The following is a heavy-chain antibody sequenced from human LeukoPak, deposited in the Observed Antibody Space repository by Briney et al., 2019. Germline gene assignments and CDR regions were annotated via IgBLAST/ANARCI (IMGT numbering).Heavy chain of an antibody. CDR3: AKGLITAACIFDN. J-gene: IGHJ4*02. CDR2: IGTSSGDT. D-gene: IGHD6-13*01. V-gene: IGHV3-23*01. Sequence: GGSLRLSCAASGFTFSDYYMTWIRQAPGKGLEWVSGIGTSSGDTFYADSVKGRFTISRDNSKNTLYLQMNALRAEDTAVYYCAKGLITAACIFDNWGQGTLVTVSA. CDR1: GFTFSDYY.